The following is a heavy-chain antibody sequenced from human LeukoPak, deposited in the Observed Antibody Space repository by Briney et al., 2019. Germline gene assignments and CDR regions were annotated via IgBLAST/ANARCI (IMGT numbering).Heavy chain of an antibody. D-gene: IGHD2-2*01. Sequence: GGSLRLSCAASGFTFSSYSMSWVRQAPGEGLEWVSSISSSSSYIYYAASVKGRFTISRDNAKNSLYLQMNSLRAEDTAVYYCARDSCSSTSCFPTFDPWGQGTLVTVSS. CDR3: ARDSCSSTSCFPTFDP. V-gene: IGHV3-21*01. J-gene: IGHJ5*02. CDR2: ISSSSSYI. CDR1: GFTFSSYS.